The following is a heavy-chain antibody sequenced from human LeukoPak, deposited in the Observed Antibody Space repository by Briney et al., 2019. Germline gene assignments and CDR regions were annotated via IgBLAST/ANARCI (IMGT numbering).Heavy chain of an antibody. CDR1: GGTFSSYA. J-gene: IGHJ6*02. CDR3: ARDWKPPDYYYGMDV. V-gene: IGHV1-69*05. D-gene: IGHD1-1*01. CDR2: IIPIFGTA. Sequence: ASVKVSCKASGGTFSSYAISWVRQAPGQGLEWMGGIIPIFGTANYAQKFQGRVTMTTDTSTSTAYMELRNLRSDDTAVYYCARDWKPPDYYYGMDVWGQGTTVTVSS.